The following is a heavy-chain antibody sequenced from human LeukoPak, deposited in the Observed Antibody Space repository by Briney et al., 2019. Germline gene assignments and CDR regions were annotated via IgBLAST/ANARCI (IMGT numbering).Heavy chain of an antibody. D-gene: IGHD3-10*01. J-gene: IGHJ4*02. CDR1: VYTFTSYD. V-gene: IGHV1-8*01. Sequence: ASVNVSCKASVYTFTSYDINWVRRATGQGLEWIGCMNPNSGNTGYAQKFQGRVTMTRNTSISTAYMELSSLRSEDTAVYYCARRFSGSGSPITHWGQGALVTVSS. CDR2: MNPNSGNT. CDR3: ARRFSGSGSPITH.